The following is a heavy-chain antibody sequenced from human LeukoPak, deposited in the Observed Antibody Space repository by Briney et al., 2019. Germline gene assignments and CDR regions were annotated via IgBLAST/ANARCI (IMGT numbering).Heavy chain of an antibody. CDR3: ARASTAQYTWFEP. Sequence: SQTLSLTCTVSGGSISSGSYYWSWIRQPAGKGLEWIGRIYTSGSTNYNPSLKSRVTISVDTSKNQFSLKLSSVTAGDTAVYYCARASTAQYTWFEPWGQGTLVTVS. CDR2: IYTSGST. D-gene: IGHD2/OR15-2a*01. J-gene: IGHJ5*02. V-gene: IGHV4-61*02. CDR1: GGSISSGSYY.